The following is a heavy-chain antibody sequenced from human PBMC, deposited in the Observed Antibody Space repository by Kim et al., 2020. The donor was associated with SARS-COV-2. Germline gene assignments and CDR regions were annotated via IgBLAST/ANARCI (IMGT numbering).Heavy chain of an antibody. Sequence: ASVKVSCKASGYTFTSYYMHWVRQAPGQGLEWMGIINPSGGSTSYAQKFQGRVTMTRDTSTSTVYMELSSLRSEDTAVYYCASGGGWRPITAMDPDFDYWGQGTLVTVSS. CDR1: GYTFTSYY. CDR3: ASGGGWRPITAMDPDFDY. D-gene: IGHD5-18*01. CDR2: INPSGGST. V-gene: IGHV1-46*01. J-gene: IGHJ4*02.